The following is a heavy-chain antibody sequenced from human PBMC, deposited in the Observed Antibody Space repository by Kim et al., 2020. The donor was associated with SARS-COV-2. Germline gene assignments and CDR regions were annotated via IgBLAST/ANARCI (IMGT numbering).Heavy chain of an antibody. J-gene: IGHJ4*02. Sequence: NPSLKGRVNISVDTAKNQFSRKLSSVAAADTAVYYCARPGSSVGWFYFDYWGPGTLVTVSS. V-gene: IGHV4-39*01. CDR3: ARPGSSVGWFYFDY. D-gene: IGHD6-19*01.